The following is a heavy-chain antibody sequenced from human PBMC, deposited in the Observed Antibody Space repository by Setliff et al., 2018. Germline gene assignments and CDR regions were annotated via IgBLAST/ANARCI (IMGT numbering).Heavy chain of an antibody. CDR3: ARDLPDSSGWGHYFDY. J-gene: IGHJ4*02. V-gene: IGHV3-30*04. Sequence: GGSLRLSCAASAFSFSTYVVHWVRQAPGKGLEWVAVMSYYGKKTFYADSVKGRFTISRDTSKNTLYLQMNSLRPEDTAVYYCARDLPDSSGWGHYFDYWGQGTLVTVSS. CDR2: MSYYGKKT. D-gene: IGHD3-22*01. CDR1: AFSFSTYV.